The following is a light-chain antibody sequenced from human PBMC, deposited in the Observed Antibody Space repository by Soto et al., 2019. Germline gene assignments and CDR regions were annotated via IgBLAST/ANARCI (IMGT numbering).Light chain of an antibody. J-gene: IGLJ1*01. CDR1: SSNIGAGYE. CDR3: QSYDSSLSASYV. Sequence: QSVLTQPPSVSGAPGQRVTISCTGSSSNIGAGYEVHWYQHLPGKAPKLLIYGNTNRPSGVPDRFSGSNSGTSASLAITGLQAEDEADYYCQSYDSSLSASYVFGGGTKLTVL. V-gene: IGLV1-40*01. CDR2: GNT.